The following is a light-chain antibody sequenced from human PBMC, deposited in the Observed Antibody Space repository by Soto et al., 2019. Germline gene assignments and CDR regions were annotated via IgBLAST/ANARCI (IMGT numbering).Light chain of an antibody. CDR2: LYGDGRH. CDR3: QTWGTGPWV. Sequence: QPVLTQSPSASASLGASVKLTCTLSSGHSSYAIAWHQQQPEKGPRFLMKLYGDGRHNKGDGIPDRFSGSSSGAERYLTISSLQSEDEGDYYCQTWGTGPWVFGGGTKLTVL. V-gene: IGLV4-69*01. J-gene: IGLJ3*02. CDR1: SGHSSYA.